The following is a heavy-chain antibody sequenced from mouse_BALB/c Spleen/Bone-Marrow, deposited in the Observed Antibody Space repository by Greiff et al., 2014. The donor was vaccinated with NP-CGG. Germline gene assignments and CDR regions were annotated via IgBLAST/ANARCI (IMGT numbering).Heavy chain of an antibody. J-gene: IGHJ4*01. Sequence: EVQLQQSGAELVKPGASVKLSCTVSGFNIKDTYMHWVKQRPEQGLEWIGRIDPANGNTKYDPKFQGKATITADTSSNTAYLQLSSLTSEDTAVYYCARYYRYYYAMDYWGQGTSVTVSS. CDR3: ARYYRYYYAMDY. CDR1: GFNIKDTY. CDR2: IDPANGNT. V-gene: IGHV14-3*02. D-gene: IGHD1-1*01.